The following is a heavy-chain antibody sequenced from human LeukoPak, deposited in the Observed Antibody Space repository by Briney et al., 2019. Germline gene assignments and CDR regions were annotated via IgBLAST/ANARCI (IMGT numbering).Heavy chain of an antibody. J-gene: IGHJ4*02. CDR3: ARHWESISGNNGDFDY. CDR1: GGSLSSSSYY. CDR2: IYYSGST. V-gene: IGHV4-39*01. Sequence: SETLSLTCTVSGGSLSSSSYYWGWIRQPPGKGLEWIGCIYYSGSTYYNPSLKSRVTISVDTSKNQFSLKLSSVTAADMAVYYCARHWESISGNNGDFDYWGQGTLVTVSS. D-gene: IGHD1-26*01.